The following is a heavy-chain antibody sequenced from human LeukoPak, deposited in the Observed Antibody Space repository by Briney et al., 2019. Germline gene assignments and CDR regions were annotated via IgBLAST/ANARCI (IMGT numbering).Heavy chain of an antibody. CDR2: ISYDGSNK. Sequence: PGRSLRLSCAASGFTFSSYAMHWVRQAPGKGLEWVAVISYDGSNKYYADSVKGRFTISRDNSKNTLYLQMNSLRAEDTAVYYCARGIYCSSTSCSVHFDYWGQGTLVTVSS. D-gene: IGHD2-2*01. V-gene: IGHV3-30-3*01. CDR1: GFTFSSYA. CDR3: ARGIYCSSTSCSVHFDY. J-gene: IGHJ4*02.